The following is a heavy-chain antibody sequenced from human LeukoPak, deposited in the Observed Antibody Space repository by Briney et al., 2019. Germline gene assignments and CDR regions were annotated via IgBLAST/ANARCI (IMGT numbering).Heavy chain of an antibody. CDR2: RYPDGSAS. D-gene: IGHD1-26*01. CDR1: GYTFNNYW. V-gene: IGHV5-51*01. CDR3: VRQGLQSGTYPAY. J-gene: IGHJ4*02. Sequence: GESLKISCKASGYTFNNYWIGWVRQVPGRGLEWMGMRYPDGSASTYHPSFEGRVTISADQSVTTAYLEWNSLKASDTALYYCVRQGLQSGTYPAYWGPGILVTVSS.